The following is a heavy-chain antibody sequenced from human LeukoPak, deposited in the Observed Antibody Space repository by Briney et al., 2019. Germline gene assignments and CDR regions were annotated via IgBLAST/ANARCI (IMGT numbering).Heavy chain of an antibody. Sequence: GGSLRLSCAVSGFTFSSYAIHWVRQAPGKGLEWVALISYDGSNKYYADSVKGRFTISRDNPKNTLYLQMNSLRPEDTAVYYCARDMGYYDFWSGLDYWGQGTLVTVSS. CDR3: ARDMGYYDFWSGLDY. V-gene: IGHV3-30-3*01. CDR2: ISYDGSNK. D-gene: IGHD3-3*01. CDR1: GFTFSSYA. J-gene: IGHJ4*02.